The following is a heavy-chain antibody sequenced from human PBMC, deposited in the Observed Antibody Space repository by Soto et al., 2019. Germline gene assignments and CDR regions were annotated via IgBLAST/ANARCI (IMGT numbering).Heavy chain of an antibody. D-gene: IGHD6-13*01. J-gene: IGHJ6*02. CDR2: IIPVFGTA. V-gene: IGHV1-69*01. CDR3: ARETPSAAAAYYYYGLDV. CDR1: GGTFSSYF. Sequence: QVQLVQSGAEVKKAGSSVKVSCKVSGGTFSSYFINWVRQAPGQGLEWVGGIIPVFGTASYAEKFQGRVTITADESTSTAYLELSSLRPDDTAVYYCARETPSAAAAYYYYGLDVWGQGTTGTVPS.